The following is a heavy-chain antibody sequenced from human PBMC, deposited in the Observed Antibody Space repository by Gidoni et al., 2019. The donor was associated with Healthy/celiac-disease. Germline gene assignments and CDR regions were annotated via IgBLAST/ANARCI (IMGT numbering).Heavy chain of an antibody. CDR2: IKSKPDGGTT. CDR3: TTDILRFSTFKH. V-gene: IGHV3-15*01. D-gene: IGHD3-3*01. CDR1: GFTFSNAW. J-gene: IGHJ1*01. Sequence: EVQLVESGGGLVKPGGSLRLSCAASGFTFSNAWMSWVRQAPGKGLEWGGRIKSKPDGGTTDYAAPVKGRFTISRDESKNTLYLQMNSLKTEDTAVYYCTTDILRFSTFKHWGQGTLVTVSS.